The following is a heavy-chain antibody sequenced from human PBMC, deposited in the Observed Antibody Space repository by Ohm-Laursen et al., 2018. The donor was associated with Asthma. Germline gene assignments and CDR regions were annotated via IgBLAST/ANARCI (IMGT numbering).Heavy chain of an antibody. Sequence: SLRLSCTASGFSFRSYAMNWVRQAPGKGLKWVSAISGSGGSTYYADSVKGRFTISRDNAKNSLYLQMNSLRAEDTAVYYCARTSEFTYCGGDCYSNWFDPWGQGTLVTVSS. CDR1: GFSFRSYA. CDR2: ISGSGGST. J-gene: IGHJ5*02. V-gene: IGHV3-23*01. D-gene: IGHD2-21*01. CDR3: ARTSEFTYCGGDCYSNWFDP.